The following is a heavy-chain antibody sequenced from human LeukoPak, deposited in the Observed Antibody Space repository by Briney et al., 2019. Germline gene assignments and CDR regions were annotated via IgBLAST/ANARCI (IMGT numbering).Heavy chain of an antibody. CDR3: AKDRGYSSGWSAIDY. J-gene: IGHJ4*02. CDR1: GFTFDDDA. Sequence: PGGCLRLSCAASGFTFDDDAMHWVRQAPGKGLEWVSGISWNSGSIGYADSVEGRFTISRDNAKNSLYLQMNSLRAEDTALYYCAKDRGYSSGWSAIDYWGQGTLVTVSS. CDR2: ISWNSGSI. D-gene: IGHD6-19*01. V-gene: IGHV3-9*01.